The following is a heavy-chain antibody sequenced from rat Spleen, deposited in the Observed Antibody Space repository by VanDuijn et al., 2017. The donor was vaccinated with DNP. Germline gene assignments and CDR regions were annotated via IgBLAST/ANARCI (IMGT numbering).Heavy chain of an antibody. CDR3: TTDWAYAMDA. V-gene: IGHV5-7*01. J-gene: IGHJ4*01. CDR1: GFTFSNCN. CDR2: ISYDGSST. D-gene: IGHD5-1*01. Sequence: EVQLVESGGGLVQPGRSLKLSCAASGFTFSNCNMAWVRQAPKKGLEWVATISYDGSSTYYRDSVKGRFTISRDDAKSTLYLQMNSLRSEDTATYSCTTDWAYAMDAWGQGTSVTVSS.